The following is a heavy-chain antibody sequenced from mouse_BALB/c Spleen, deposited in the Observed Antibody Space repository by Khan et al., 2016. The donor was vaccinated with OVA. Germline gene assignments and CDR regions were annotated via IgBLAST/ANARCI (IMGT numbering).Heavy chain of an antibody. CDR1: GYSFTSYW. D-gene: IGHD2-2*01. V-gene: IGHV1-5*01. Sequence: VQLKESGTVPARPGASVKMSCKASGYSFTSYWMHWVTQRPGQGLEWIGAFYPGSSDTRYNQMFKDRAKLTAVTFASTVYMELSSLTNEDSAVYYCTRSYGSFYFDYWGQGTTLTVSS. J-gene: IGHJ2*01. CDR3: TRSYGSFYFDY. CDR2: FYPGSSDT.